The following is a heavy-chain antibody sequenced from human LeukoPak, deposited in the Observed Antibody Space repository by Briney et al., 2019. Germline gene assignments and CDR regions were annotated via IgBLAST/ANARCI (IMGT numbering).Heavy chain of an antibody. D-gene: IGHD6-13*01. J-gene: IGHJ6*03. Sequence: SSVKVSCKASGGTFSSYAISWVRQAPGQGLEWMGGIIPIFGTANYAQKFQGRVTITTDESTSTAYMELSSLRSEDTALYYCARVIAAAGTGYYYYMDVWGKGTTVTVSS. CDR1: GGTFSSYA. CDR2: IIPIFGTA. V-gene: IGHV1-69*05. CDR3: ARVIAAAGTGYYYYMDV.